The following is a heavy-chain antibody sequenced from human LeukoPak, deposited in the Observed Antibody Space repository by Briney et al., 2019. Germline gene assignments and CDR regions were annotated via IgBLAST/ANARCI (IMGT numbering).Heavy chain of an antibody. Sequence: ASVKVSCKASGGTFSSYAISWVRQAPGQGLEWMGRINPNSGGTNYAQKFQGRVTMTRDTSISTAYMELSRLRSDDTAVYYCARDNTLSWGQGTLVTVSS. V-gene: IGHV1-2*06. CDR3: ARDNTLS. J-gene: IGHJ4*02. D-gene: IGHD2/OR15-2a*01. CDR1: GGTFSSYA. CDR2: INPNSGGT.